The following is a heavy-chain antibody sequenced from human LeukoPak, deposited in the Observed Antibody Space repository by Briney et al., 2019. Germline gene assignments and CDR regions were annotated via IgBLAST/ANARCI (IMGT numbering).Heavy chain of an antibody. Sequence: SVKVSCKASGGTFSSYAISWVRLAPGQGHEWMGRIIPIFGTANYAQKFTGRVTITTDESTSTADMELSSLRSEDTAVYYCARGHDVYSSGWYKFDYWGQGTLVTVSS. CDR1: GGTFSSYA. CDR2: IIPIFGTA. J-gene: IGHJ4*02. D-gene: IGHD6-19*01. V-gene: IGHV1-69*05. CDR3: ARGHDVYSSGWYKFDY.